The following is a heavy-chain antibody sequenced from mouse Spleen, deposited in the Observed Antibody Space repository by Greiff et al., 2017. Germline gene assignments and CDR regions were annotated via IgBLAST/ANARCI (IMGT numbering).Heavy chain of an antibody. Sequence: VQLQQSGAELVRPGASVTLSCKASGYTFTDYEMHWVKQTPVHGLEWIGAIDPETGGTAYNQKFKGKAILTADKSSSTAYMELRSLTSEDSAVYYCTRSKYGNYKAMDYWGQGTSVTVSS. V-gene: IGHV1-15*01. CDR1: GYTFTDYE. CDR2: IDPETGGT. D-gene: IGHD2-10*02. CDR3: TRSKYGNYKAMDY. J-gene: IGHJ4*01.